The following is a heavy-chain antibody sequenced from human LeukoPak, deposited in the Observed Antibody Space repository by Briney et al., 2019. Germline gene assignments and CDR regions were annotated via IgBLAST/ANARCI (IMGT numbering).Heavy chain of an antibody. CDR1: GFTFSSYA. D-gene: IGHD5-18*01. J-gene: IGHJ4*02. CDR2: IRSKAYGGTT. CDR3: TRPLRGYSYGYWVY. Sequence: GGSLRLSCAASGFTFSSYAMSWVRQAPGKGLEWVGFIRSKAYGGTTEYAASVKGRFTISRDDSKSIAYLQMNSLKTEDTAVYYCTRPLRGYSYGYWVYWGQGTLVTVSS. V-gene: IGHV3-49*04.